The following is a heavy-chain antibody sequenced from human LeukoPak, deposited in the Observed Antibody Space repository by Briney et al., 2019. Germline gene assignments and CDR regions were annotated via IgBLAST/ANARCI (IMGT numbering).Heavy chain of an antibody. J-gene: IGHJ4*02. V-gene: IGHV1-18*01. CDR2: ISAYNGNT. CDR1: GYTFTSYG. D-gene: IGHD6-13*01. Sequence: GASVKVSCKASGYTFTSYGISWVRQAPGQGLEWVGWISAYNGNTNYAQKLQGRVTMTTDTSTSTAYMELRSLRSDDTAVYYCARGGKRSSSQTNFGYWGQGTLVTVSS. CDR3: ARGGKRSSSQTNFGY.